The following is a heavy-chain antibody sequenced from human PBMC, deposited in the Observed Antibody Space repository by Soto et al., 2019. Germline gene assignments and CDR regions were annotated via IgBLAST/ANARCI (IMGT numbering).Heavy chain of an antibody. CDR2: VDFSGGDT. Sequence: SLRLSWAASGVTFSSHAMVWLRQAPGTGPEWVAFVDFSGGDTSYAASVKGRFTVSRDNSDNSLFLHMNSLRAEDTGRYFSANEIFGAAYVATLAF. D-gene: IGHD3-10*02. J-gene: IGHJ3*01. V-gene: IGHV3-23*01. CDR3: ANEIFGAAYVATLAF. CDR1: GVTFSSHA.